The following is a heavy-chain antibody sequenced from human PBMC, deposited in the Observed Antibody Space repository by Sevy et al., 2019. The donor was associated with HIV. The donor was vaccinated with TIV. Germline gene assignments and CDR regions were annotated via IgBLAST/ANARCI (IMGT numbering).Heavy chain of an antibody. V-gene: IGHV3-48*03. CDR3: TRDLPPSATTVAHFDY. J-gene: IGHJ4*02. Sequence: GGSLRLSCAASGFTFSSYEMNSVRQAPAKGLEWVSNIANSGSTRYYSDSVKGRFTISRDNAKNSLYLQMNSLRAEDTAVYYCTRDLPPSATTVAHFDYWGRGTLVTVSS. CDR1: GFTFSSYE. CDR2: IANSGSTR. D-gene: IGHD4-17*01.